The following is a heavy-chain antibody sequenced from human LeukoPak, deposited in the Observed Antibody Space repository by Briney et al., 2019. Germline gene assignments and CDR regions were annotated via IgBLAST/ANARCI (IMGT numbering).Heavy chain of an antibody. CDR3: ARDAIVVVIIGTYFDY. D-gene: IGHD3-22*01. CDR2: ISSDGNKI. CDR1: GFTFSNYA. V-gene: IGHV3-30*04. Sequence: GGSLRLSCAASGFTFSNYAMHWVRQAPGKGLEWEAVISSDGNKIYYADSVKGRFTISRDNSKNTLYLEMNSLRPEDTAVYYCARDAIVVVIIGTYFDYWGQGTLVTVSS. J-gene: IGHJ4*02.